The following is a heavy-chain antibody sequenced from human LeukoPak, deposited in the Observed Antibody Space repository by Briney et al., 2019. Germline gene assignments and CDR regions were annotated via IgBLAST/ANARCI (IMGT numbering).Heavy chain of an antibody. CDR1: GYSFSTHW. J-gene: IGHJ5*02. D-gene: IGHD6-13*01. CDR3: ARGAAAPRSWFDP. V-gene: IGHV1-46*01. CDR2: INPSGGFT. Sequence: ASVKVSCKASGYSFSTHWMHWVRQAPGQGLEWMGIINPSGGFTSYAQKLQGRVTVTRDMSTSTVYMELSNLRSEDTAVYYCARGAAAPRSWFDPWGQGTLVTVSS.